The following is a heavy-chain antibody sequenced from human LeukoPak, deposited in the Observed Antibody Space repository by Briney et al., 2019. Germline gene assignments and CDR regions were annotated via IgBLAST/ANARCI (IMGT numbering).Heavy chain of an antibody. Sequence: SETLSLTCAVYGGSFSGYYWSWIRQPPGKGLEWIGEINHSGSTNYNPSLKSRVTISVDTSKNQFSLKLSSVTAADTAVYYCARPCSSTSCYPFDIWGQGTMVTVSS. CDR1: GGSFSGYY. CDR2: INHSGST. J-gene: IGHJ3*02. CDR3: ARPCSSTSCYPFDI. D-gene: IGHD2-2*01. V-gene: IGHV4-34*01.